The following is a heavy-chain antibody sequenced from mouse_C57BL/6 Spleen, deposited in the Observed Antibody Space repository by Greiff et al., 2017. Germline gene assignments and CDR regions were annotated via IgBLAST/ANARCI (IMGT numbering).Heavy chain of an antibody. D-gene: IGHD2-4*01. Sequence: VQLQQSGAELVRPGTSVKMSCKASGYTFTNYWIGWAKQRPGHGLEWIGDIYPGGGYTNYNEKFKGKATLTADKSSSTAYMQFSSLTSEGSAIYYCARGGDYDGGAWFAYWGQGTLVTVSA. CDR3: ARGGDYDGGAWFAY. V-gene: IGHV1-63*01. CDR2: IYPGGGYT. CDR1: GYTFTNYW. J-gene: IGHJ3*01.